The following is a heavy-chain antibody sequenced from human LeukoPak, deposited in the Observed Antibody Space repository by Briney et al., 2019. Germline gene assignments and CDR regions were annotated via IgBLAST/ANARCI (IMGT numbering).Heavy chain of an antibody. V-gene: IGHV4-59*08. CDR2: IYYSGST. D-gene: IGHD2-21*02. Sequence: SETLSLTCAVYGGSFSGYYWSWIRQPPGKGLEWIGYIYYSGSTNYNPSLKSRVTISVDTSKHQSSLRLSSVTAADTAVYYCARLGCGGDCYNNYFDYWGQGTLVTVSS. CDR1: GGSFSGYY. CDR3: ARLGCGGDCYNNYFDY. J-gene: IGHJ4*02.